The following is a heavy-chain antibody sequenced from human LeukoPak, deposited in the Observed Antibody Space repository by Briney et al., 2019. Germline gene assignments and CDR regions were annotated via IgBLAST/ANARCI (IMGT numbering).Heavy chain of an antibody. J-gene: IGHJ4*02. Sequence: SETLSLTCSVSGGSISTYHWSWVWQPPGKGLEWIGNIYKSGSTNYNPSLKSRVTISVDTSKNQFSLRLTSVTAADTAVYYCARDGPQWLTQFDNWGQGILCSVSS. CDR3: ARDGPQWLTQFDN. D-gene: IGHD6-19*01. CDR2: IYKSGST. CDR1: GGSISTYH. V-gene: IGHV4-59*01.